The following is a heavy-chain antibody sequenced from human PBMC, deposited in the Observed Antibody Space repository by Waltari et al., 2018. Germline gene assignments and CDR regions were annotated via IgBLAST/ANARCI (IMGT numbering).Heavy chain of an antibody. D-gene: IGHD3-16*02. CDR1: GYTFSSYG. CDR3: ARGGGLRLGELSSHLDY. Sequence: QVQLVQSGPEVKKPGTSVKISCKASGYTFSSYGIAWVRQAPGQVLEWMGWISPYNGDTSYGENVQGRVTMTTDTSASTAYLELRSLTSDDTGVFYCARGGGLRLGELSSHLDYWGQGTPVTVSS. V-gene: IGHV1-18*01. J-gene: IGHJ4*02. CDR2: ISPYNGDT.